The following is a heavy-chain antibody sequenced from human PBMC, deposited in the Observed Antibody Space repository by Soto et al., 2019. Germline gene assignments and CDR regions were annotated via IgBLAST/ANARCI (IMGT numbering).Heavy chain of an antibody. V-gene: IGHV3-74*03. CDR3: ARGPWSYRSERFYNPQFAPFVT. D-gene: IGHD3-10*01. CDR2: INSNGSSI. J-gene: IGHJ4*02. CDR1: DFAFNTYW. Sequence: GGSLRLSCIASDFAFNTYWMHWVRQVPGKGLVWVSRINSNGSSITYAESVQGRFIVSRDNAKNSLILQMHNLRADDTAVYYCARGPWSYRSERFYNPQFAPFVTWGQGTLVTVSS.